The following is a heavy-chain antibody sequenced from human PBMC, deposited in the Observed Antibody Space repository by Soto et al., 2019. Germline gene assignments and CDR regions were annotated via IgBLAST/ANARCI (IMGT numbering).Heavy chain of an antibody. J-gene: IGHJ5*02. CDR1: GFTFSSYG. CDR2: IWYDGSNK. CDR3: ARVGSSSSWFEP. V-gene: IGHV3-33*01. Sequence: PGGSLRLSCAAAGFTFSSYGMHWVRQAPGKGLEWVAVIWYDGSNKYYADSVKGRFTISRDNSKNTLYLQMNSLRAEDTAVYYCARVGSSSSWFEPWGQGTLVTVSS. D-gene: IGHD6-6*01.